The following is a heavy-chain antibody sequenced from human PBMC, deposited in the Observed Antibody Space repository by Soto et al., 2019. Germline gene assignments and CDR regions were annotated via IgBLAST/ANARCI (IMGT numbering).Heavy chain of an antibody. CDR1: GFTFSNYA. D-gene: IGHD3-22*01. V-gene: IGHV3-23*01. CDR3: CYPLVVLNS. CDR2: ITAGGTTT. Sequence: GGYLRLSCAASGFTFSNYAMSWVRQAPGKGLEWVSSITAGGTTTYYADSVKGRFTVSRDNSNNTLFLQMNRLRADDTAVYFFCYPLVVLNSWGQGPPVT. J-gene: IGHJ4*02.